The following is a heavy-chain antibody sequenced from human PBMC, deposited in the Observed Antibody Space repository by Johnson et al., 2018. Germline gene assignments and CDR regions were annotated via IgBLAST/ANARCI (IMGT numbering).Heavy chain of an antibody. D-gene: IGHD2-8*01. CDR1: GFTFSNYG. J-gene: IGHJ6*02. Sequence: QLVESGGGVVQPGMSLRXSCAASGFTFSNYGMHWVRQAPGKGLAWVAVLWTDGSNRYYGDSVKGRFTVSRDQSKNKLYLQLNSLRAGDTAVYYCARDVANGGTYYHDYGMDVWGQGTTVTVSS. V-gene: IGHV3-33*01. CDR2: LWTDGSNR. CDR3: ARDVANGGTYYHDYGMDV.